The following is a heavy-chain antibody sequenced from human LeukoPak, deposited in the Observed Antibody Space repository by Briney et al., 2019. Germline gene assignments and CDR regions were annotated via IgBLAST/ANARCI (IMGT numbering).Heavy chain of an antibody. J-gene: IGHJ4*02. V-gene: IGHV5-51*01. Sequence: GGSLRLSCAASGFTFSSYAMGWVRQAPGKGLEWMGIIYPGDSDTRYSPSFQGQVTISADKSISTAYLQWSSLKASDTAMYYCARRRRGPVYDFWSGYYLDYWGQGTLVTVSS. D-gene: IGHD3-3*01. CDR3: ARRRRGPVYDFWSGYYLDY. CDR2: IYPGDSDT. CDR1: GFTFSSYA.